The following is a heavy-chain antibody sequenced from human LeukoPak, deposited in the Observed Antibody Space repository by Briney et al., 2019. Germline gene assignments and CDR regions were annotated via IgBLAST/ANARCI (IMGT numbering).Heavy chain of an antibody. V-gene: IGHV3-30*02. CDR2: IRYDGSNK. CDR1: GFTFSSYG. D-gene: IGHD2-2*02. CDR3: AKEGYCSSTSCYTLGAFDI. J-gene: IGHJ3*02. Sequence: GGSLRFSCAASGFTFSSYGMHWVRQAPGKGLEWVAFIRYDGSNKYYADSVKGRFTISRDNSKNTLYLQMNSLRAEDTAVYYCAKEGYCSSTSCYTLGAFDIWGQGTMVTVSS.